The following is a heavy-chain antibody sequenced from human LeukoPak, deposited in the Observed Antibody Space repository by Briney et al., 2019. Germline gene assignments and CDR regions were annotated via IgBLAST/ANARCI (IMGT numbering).Heavy chain of an antibody. D-gene: IGHD1-26*01. CDR1: GFTFGSNN. V-gene: IGHV3-33*03. J-gene: IGHJ4*02. Sequence: SLRPSCASSGFTFGSNNMYWVRQAPDMRLEWVAAIWYDGTNKYYADSVKGRFTISRDNSKNTLFLQMNSLRAEDTAVYYCAKDRHLFGTGSYYYFDLWGQGTLVTVSS. CDR3: AKDRHLFGTGSYYYFDL. CDR2: IWYDGTNK.